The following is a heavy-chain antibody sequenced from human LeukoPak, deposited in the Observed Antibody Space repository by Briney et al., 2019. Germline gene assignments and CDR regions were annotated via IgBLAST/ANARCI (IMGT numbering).Heavy chain of an antibody. CDR3: ARGLTTVTTSPFDD. D-gene: IGHD4-17*01. V-gene: IGHV3-72*01. J-gene: IGHJ4*02. Sequence: GSLRLSCAASGFTFSDHYMDWVRQVPGKGLEWVGRSRDKVNSYTTEYAASVKGRFTISRDESKNLLYLQMNSLKIEDTAVYYCARGLTTVTTSPFDDWGQGTLVTVSS. CDR2: SRDKVNSYTT. CDR1: GFTFSDHY.